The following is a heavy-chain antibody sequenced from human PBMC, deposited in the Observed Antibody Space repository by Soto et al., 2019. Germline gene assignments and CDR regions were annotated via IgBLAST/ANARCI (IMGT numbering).Heavy chain of an antibody. D-gene: IGHD6-13*01. J-gene: IGHJ4*02. CDR1: GFSLSTSGVG. CDR2: IYWDDDK. V-gene: IGHV2-5*02. Sequence: QITLKESGPTLVKPTQTLTLTCTFSGFSLSTSGVGVGWIRQPPGKALEWLAVIYWDDDKRYSPSLKSRRTITTDTSKNQVVITMTNLDPVDTATYYCAHRRISVVGSTWSYWGQGTLVTVSS. CDR3: AHRRISVVGSTWSY.